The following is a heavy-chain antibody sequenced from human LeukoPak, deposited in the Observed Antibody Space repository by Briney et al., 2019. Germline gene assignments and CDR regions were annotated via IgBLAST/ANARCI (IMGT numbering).Heavy chain of an antibody. Sequence: PGGSLRLSCAASGFTFSSYGMHWVRQAPGKGLEWVAFIRYDGSNKYYADFVKGRFSIFRDNSKNTLDLQMNSLRLEDTAVYYCARDKVIVVVVAAVGIPDYWGQGTLVTVSS. D-gene: IGHD2-15*01. V-gene: IGHV3-30*02. J-gene: IGHJ4*02. CDR2: IRYDGSNK. CDR3: ARDKVIVVVVAAVGIPDY. CDR1: GFTFSSYG.